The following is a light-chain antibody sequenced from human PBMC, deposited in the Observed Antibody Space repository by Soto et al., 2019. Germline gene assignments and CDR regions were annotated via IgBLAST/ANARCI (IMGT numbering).Light chain of an antibody. CDR2: AAS. Sequence: DIQMTQSPSSLSASIGDRVTITCRASQDISNYLAWYQQKPGKVPKLLIYAASTLQSGVPSRFSGSGSGTDFTLTISSLQPADVAAYYCQKYNSATWTFGQGTKLEIK. CDR1: QDISNY. J-gene: IGKJ1*01. CDR3: QKYNSATWT. V-gene: IGKV1-27*01.